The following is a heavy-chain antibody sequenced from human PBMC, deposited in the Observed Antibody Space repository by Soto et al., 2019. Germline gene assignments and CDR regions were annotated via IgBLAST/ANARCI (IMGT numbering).Heavy chain of an antibody. Sequence: SETLSLTCTVSGGSVSSGSYYWSWIRQPPGKGLEWIGYIYYSGSTNYNPSLKSRVTISVDTSKNQFSLKLSSVTAADTAVYYCARGHSKFDYWGQGTLVTVSS. V-gene: IGHV4-61*01. CDR1: GGSVSSGSYY. CDR3: ARGHSKFDY. J-gene: IGHJ4*02. CDR2: IYYSGST.